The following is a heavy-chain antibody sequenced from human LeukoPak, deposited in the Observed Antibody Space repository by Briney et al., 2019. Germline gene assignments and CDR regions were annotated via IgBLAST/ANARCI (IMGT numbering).Heavy chain of an antibody. D-gene: IGHD5-18*01. J-gene: IGHJ6*02. Sequence: SETLSLTCAVYGGSFSGYYWSWIRQPPGKGLEWIGEINHSGSNNYNPSLKSRVNISVDTSKNQFSLKMSSVSGADTAVYYCARGNGYRSPYGMDVWGQGNTVSVSS. CDR3: ARGNGYRSPYGMDV. CDR2: INHSGSN. V-gene: IGHV4-34*01. CDR1: GGSFSGYY.